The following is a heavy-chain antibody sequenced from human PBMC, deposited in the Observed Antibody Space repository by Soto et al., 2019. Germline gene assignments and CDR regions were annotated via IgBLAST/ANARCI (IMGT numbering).Heavy chain of an antibody. CDR1: GFTFSDYY. CDR3: AKDTYYHDSSGYYTFDN. J-gene: IGHJ4*02. V-gene: IGHV3-11*06. CDR2: ISVSSTYA. D-gene: IGHD3-22*01. Sequence: GSLRLSCAASGFTFSDYYMSWIRQAPGKGLECVAYISVSSTYANYADSVKGRFTISRDNSKNTLDLQMNSLRAEDTAMYYCAKDTYYHDSSGYYTFDNWGQGTLVTVSS.